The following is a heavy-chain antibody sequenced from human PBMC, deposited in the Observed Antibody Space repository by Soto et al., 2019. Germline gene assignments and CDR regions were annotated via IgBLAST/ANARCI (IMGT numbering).Heavy chain of an antibody. D-gene: IGHD3-3*01. Sequence: ETLSLTCTVSGGSVSSGSYYWSWIRQPPGKGLEWIGYIYYSGSTNYNPSLKSRVTISVDTSKNQFSLKLSSVTAADTAVYYCARSTIFGERNGVNWFDPWGQGTLVTVSS. V-gene: IGHV4-61*01. J-gene: IGHJ5*02. CDR3: ARSTIFGERNGVNWFDP. CDR2: IYYSGST. CDR1: GGSVSSGSYY.